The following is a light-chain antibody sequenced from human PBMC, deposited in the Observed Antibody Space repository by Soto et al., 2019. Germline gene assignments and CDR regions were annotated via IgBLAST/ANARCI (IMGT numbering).Light chain of an antibody. Sequence: DIQMTQSPATLSAFVGDRVSITCRASQTIAIWLAWYQQKPGKAPKLLIYEASRLGSGVPPRFSGSGSGTEFTLSISSLQADDLATYYCQQYISYPGTFGQGTKLESK. CDR1: QTIAIW. J-gene: IGKJ2*01. CDR2: EAS. CDR3: QQYISYPGT. V-gene: IGKV1-5*03.